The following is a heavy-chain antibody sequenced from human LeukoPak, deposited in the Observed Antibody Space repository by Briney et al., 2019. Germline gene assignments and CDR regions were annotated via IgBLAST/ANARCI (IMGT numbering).Heavy chain of an antibody. CDR2: MNSKSGDT. Sequence: ASVKVSCKASGYTFIDYDINWVRQATGQGLEWMGWMNSKSGDTGYAQKFQGRVTMTRKTSISTAYMELSSLRPEDTAVYYCARGGLRAGTGGLDSWGQGTLVIVSS. V-gene: IGHV1-8*01. D-gene: IGHD1-1*01. CDR3: ARGGLRAGTGGLDS. CDR1: GYTFIDYD. J-gene: IGHJ5*01.